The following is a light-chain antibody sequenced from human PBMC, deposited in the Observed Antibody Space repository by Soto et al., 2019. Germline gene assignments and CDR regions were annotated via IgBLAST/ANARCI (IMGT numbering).Light chain of an antibody. CDR1: SSNIGSNY. CDR2: SNN. J-gene: IGLJ2*01. CDR3: AAWDDSLSAL. V-gene: IGLV1-47*02. Sequence: QSVLTQPPSASGTPGQRVTISCSGSSSNIGSNYVYWYQQLPGTAPKLLIYSNNQRPSGVPDRFSGSKSGTSASLAISGLRSEDEADYYCAAWDDSLSALFGGGTKLTVL.